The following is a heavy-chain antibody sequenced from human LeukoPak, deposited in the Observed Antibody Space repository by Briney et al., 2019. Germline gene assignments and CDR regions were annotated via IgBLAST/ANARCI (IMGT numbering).Heavy chain of an antibody. CDR2: ISGSGGST. D-gene: IGHD2-2*01. V-gene: IGHV3-23*01. CDR3: AKDLLGRVPAADLYYYYGMDV. J-gene: IGHJ6*02. CDR1: GFTFSSYA. Sequence: QPGGSLRLSCAASGFTFSSYAMSWVRQAPGKGLEWVSAISGSGGSTYYADSVKGRFTISRDNSKNTLYLQMNSLRAEDTAVYYCAKDLLGRVPAADLYYYYGMDVWGQGTTVTVSS.